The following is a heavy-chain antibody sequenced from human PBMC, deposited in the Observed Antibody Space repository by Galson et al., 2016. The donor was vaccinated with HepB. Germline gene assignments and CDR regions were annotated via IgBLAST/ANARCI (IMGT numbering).Heavy chain of an antibody. V-gene: IGHV1-3*01. CDR2: INPGNGNT. CDR1: GYTFTNNA. J-gene: IGHJ5*02. D-gene: IGHD1-1*01. Sequence: SVKVSCKASGYTFTNNAMHWVRQAPGQRLEWMGWINPGNGNTKYSQRFQGRVTITRDISASTAYMELSSLTSEDTAVYYCATAGPGYNWFDPGGQGTLVTVSS. CDR3: ATAGPGYNWFDP.